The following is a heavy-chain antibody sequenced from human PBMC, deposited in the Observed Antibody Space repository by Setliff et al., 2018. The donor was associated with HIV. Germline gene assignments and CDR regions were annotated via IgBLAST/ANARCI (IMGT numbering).Heavy chain of an antibody. CDR1: GGSFTNYY. CDR3: ARVIQTPGSPYTRFDF. J-gene: IGHJ4*02. CDR2: INHSGST. Sequence: SETLSLTCVVYGGSFTNYYWSWIRQPPGKGLECIGEINHSGSTNYNPSLKSRVTISVDTSKRQFFLKLSSATAADTAFYYCARVIQTPGSPYTRFDFWGQGTLGTVSS. D-gene: IGHD3-16*01. V-gene: IGHV4-34*01.